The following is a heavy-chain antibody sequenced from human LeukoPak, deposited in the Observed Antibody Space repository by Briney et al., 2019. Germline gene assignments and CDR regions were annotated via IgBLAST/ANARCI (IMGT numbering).Heavy chain of an antibody. J-gene: IGHJ4*02. Sequence: GESLKISCKGSGYSFTSYWIGWVRQMPGKGLEWMGLIYPGDSDTRYSPSFQGQVTISADKSISTAYLQWSSLKASDTAMYYCARRLVPAAIIAERSDYFDYWGQGTLVTVSS. CDR3: ARRLVPAAIIAERSDYFDY. CDR1: GYSFTSYW. CDR2: IYPGDSDT. V-gene: IGHV5-51*01. D-gene: IGHD2-2*01.